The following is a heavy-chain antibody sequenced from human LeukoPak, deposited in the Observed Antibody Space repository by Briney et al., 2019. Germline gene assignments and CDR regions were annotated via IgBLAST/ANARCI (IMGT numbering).Heavy chain of an antibody. V-gene: IGHV3-7*01. J-gene: IGHJ1*01. Sequence: QTGGSLRLSCAASGFTFSSYWLSRVRQAPGKGLEWVANIKQDGSEKYYVDSVQGRFTISRDNARNSLYLQMNSLRAEDTAVYYCARTYSSSPHAEYFQHWGQGTLVTVSS. CDR1: GFTFSSYW. D-gene: IGHD6-13*01. CDR3: ARTYSSSPHAEYFQH. CDR2: IKQDGSEK.